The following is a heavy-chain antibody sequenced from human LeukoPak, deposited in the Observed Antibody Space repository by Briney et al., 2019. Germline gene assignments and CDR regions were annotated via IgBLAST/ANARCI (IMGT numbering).Heavy chain of an antibody. CDR2: IYPGDSDT. D-gene: IGHD1-26*01. V-gene: IGHV5-51*01. Sequence: GESLKISCKGSGYTFISNWIGWVRQMPGKGLEWMGIIYPGDSDTRYSPSFQGQVTISADKSSSTAYLQWSSLKASDTAMYYCARHRVGIYSRNHAFDIWGQGTMVTVSS. J-gene: IGHJ3*02. CDR1: GYTFISNW. CDR3: ARHRVGIYSRNHAFDI.